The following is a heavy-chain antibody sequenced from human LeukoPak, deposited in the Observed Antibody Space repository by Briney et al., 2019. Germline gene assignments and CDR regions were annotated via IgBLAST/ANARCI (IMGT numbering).Heavy chain of an antibody. V-gene: IGHV4-30-4*08. D-gene: IGHD2-2*01. CDR1: GGSISSGDYY. J-gene: IGHJ3*02. Sequence: SETLSLTCTVSGGSISSGDYYWDWIRQPPGKGLEWIGYIYYSGSTYYNPSLKSRVTISVDTSKNQFSLKLSSVTAADTAVYYCARDLGICSSTSCYGNSAFDIWGQGTMVTVSS. CDR2: IYYSGST. CDR3: ARDLGICSSTSCYGNSAFDI.